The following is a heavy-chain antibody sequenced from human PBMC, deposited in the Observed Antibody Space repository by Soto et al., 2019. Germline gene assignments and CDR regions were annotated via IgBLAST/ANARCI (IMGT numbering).Heavy chain of an antibody. CDR2: ISYDGSNK. Sequence: QVQLVESGGGVVQPGRSLRLSCATSGFSFSYYAMYWVRQAPGKGLEWVASISYDGSNKNYADSVKGGFTISRDNSKNTLSLHVNSLRPEDTAVYYCATSGGPGFDCGGACSFDYWGQGTLVIVSS. CDR3: ATSGGPGFDCGGACSFDY. CDR1: GFSFSYYA. J-gene: IGHJ4*02. D-gene: IGHD2-21*01. V-gene: IGHV3-30-3*01.